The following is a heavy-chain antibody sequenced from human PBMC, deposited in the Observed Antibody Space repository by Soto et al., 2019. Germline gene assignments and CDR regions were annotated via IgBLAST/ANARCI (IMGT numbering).Heavy chain of an antibody. CDR1: GFTFSSYG. CDR3: AKDSGWYPPNDY. J-gene: IGHJ4*02. V-gene: IGHV3-30*18. Sequence: PGGSLRLSCAASGFTFSSYGMHWVRQAPGKGLEWVAVISYDGSNKYYADSVKGRFTISRDNSKNTLYLQMNSLRAEDTAVYYCAKDSGWYPPNDYWGQGTLVTVYS. CDR2: ISYDGSNK. D-gene: IGHD6-19*01.